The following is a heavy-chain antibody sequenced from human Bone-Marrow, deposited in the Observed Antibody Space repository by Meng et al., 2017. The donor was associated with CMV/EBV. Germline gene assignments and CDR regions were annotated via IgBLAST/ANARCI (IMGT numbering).Heavy chain of an antibody. V-gene: IGHV3-74*01. Sequence: GESLKISCAASGFTFSSYWMHWVRQAPGKGLVWVSRINSDGSSTSYADSVKGRFTISRDNSKNTLYLQMNSLRAEDSAVYYCAKDMFRYYFDYWGQGTLVTVSS. D-gene: IGHD3-10*02. CDR2: INSDGSST. CDR1: GFTFSSYW. CDR3: AKDMFRYYFDY. J-gene: IGHJ4*02.